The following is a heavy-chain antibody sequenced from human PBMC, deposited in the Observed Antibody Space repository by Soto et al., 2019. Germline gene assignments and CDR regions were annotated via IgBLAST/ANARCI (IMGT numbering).Heavy chain of an antibody. CDR1: GFTFSSYS. V-gene: IGHV3-48*01. D-gene: IGHD2-2*01. CDR2: ISSGSSSI. CDR3: ARGRVGYCSSTSCPLNGFDI. J-gene: IGHJ3*02. Sequence: GGSLRLSCAASGFTFSSYSMSWVRQAPGKGLEWVSYISSGSSSIYYADSVKGRFTISRDNAKNSLYLQMNSLRAEDTAVYYCARGRVGYCSSTSCPLNGFDIWGQGTMVTVSS.